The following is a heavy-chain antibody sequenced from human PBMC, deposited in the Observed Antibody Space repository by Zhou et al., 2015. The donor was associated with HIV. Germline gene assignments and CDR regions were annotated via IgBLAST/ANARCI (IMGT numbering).Heavy chain of an antibody. J-gene: IGHJ6*02. CDR1: GFTFSNYA. CDR2: ISSSNSYI. CDR3: ARPEGRYCSSSSCARHGMDV. D-gene: IGHD2-2*01. Sequence: EVQLFGIWGNLGTAWGSLRLSCATSGFTFSNYAMTWVRQAPGQGLEWVSSISSSNSYIYYADSLKGRFTISRDNAKNSLYLQMNSLRAEDTAVYYCARPEGRYCSSSSCARHGMDVWGQGTTVTVSS. V-gene: IGHV3-21*01.